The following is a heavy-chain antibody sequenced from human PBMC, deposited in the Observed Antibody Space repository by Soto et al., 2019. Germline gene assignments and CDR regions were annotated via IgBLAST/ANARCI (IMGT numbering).Heavy chain of an antibody. Sequence: PGGSLRLSCAASGFTFSSYWMHWDRQAPGKGLVWVSRINSDGSSTSYADSVKGRFTISRDNAKNTLYLQMNSLGAEDTAVYYCARDGAVAGVYYFDYWGQGTLVTVSS. D-gene: IGHD6-19*01. CDR3: ARDGAVAGVYYFDY. CDR2: INSDGSST. CDR1: GFTFSSYW. J-gene: IGHJ4*02. V-gene: IGHV3-74*01.